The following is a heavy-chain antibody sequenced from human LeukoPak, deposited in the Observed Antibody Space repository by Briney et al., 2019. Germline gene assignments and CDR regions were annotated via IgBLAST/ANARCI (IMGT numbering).Heavy chain of an antibody. Sequence: GGSLRLSCAASGFTFSSYGMNWVRQAPGKGLEWVSSISSSSSYIYYADSVKGRFTISRDNAKNSLYLQMNSLRAEDTAVYYCAKDYCSGSSCYSGLDFWGQGALVTVSS. D-gene: IGHD2-15*01. CDR1: GFTFSSYG. CDR2: ISSSSSYI. CDR3: AKDYCSGSSCYSGLDF. J-gene: IGHJ4*02. V-gene: IGHV3-21*01.